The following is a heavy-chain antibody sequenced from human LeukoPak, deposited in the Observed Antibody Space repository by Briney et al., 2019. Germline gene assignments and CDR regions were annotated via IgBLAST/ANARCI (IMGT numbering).Heavy chain of an antibody. J-gene: IGHJ4*02. CDR1: GGSISSYY. D-gene: IGHD1-26*01. CDR3: ARVARPWELRSGTRYYFDY. Sequence: PSATLSLTCTVSGGSISSYYWSWIRQPPGKGLEWIGYIYYSGSTNYNPSLKSRVTISVDTSKNQFSLKLSSVTAADTAVYYCARVARPWELRSGTRYYFDYWGQGTLVTVSS. CDR2: IYYSGST. V-gene: IGHV4-59*01.